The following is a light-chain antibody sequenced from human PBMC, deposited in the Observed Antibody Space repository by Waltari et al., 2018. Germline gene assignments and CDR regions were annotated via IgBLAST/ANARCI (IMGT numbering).Light chain of an antibody. Sequence: DIQMTHSPSSLSSSVVYRVTITCQASQYITNYLNWYQQKPGKAPKLLIYDASNLETGVPSRFSGSGSGTDFTFTISNLQPEDIATYYCQQYDNVPRTFGQGTKLEI. CDR2: DAS. V-gene: IGKV1-33*01. CDR1: QYITNY. J-gene: IGKJ2*01. CDR3: QQYDNVPRT.